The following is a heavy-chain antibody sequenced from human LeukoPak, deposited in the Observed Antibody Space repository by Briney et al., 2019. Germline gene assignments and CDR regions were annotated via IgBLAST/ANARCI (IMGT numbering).Heavy chain of an antibody. D-gene: IGHD3-22*01. Sequence: SETLSLTALSMVGPSVVTTGAGSASPQGRGWSGLGEINHSGSTNYNPSLKSRVTISVDTSKNQFSLKLSSVTVADTAVYYCAGYYYDSSGSITSYFDYWGQGTLVTVSS. CDR1: VGPSVVTT. J-gene: IGHJ4*02. V-gene: IGHV4-34*01. CDR2: INHSGST. CDR3: AGYYYDSSGSITSYFDY.